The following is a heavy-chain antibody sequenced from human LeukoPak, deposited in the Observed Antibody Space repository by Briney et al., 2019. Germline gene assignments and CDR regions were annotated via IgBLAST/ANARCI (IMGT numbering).Heavy chain of an antibody. D-gene: IGHD3-10*01. Sequence: GGSLRLSCTASGFTFSSYSMNWVRQAPGKGLEWVSYISSSGSTIYYADSVKGRFTISRDNAKNSLYLQMNSLRAEDTAVYYCARDIAYYYGSGSYYKRPKAEYYYYYGMDVWGQGTTVTVSS. CDR1: GFTFSSYS. CDR3: ARDIAYYYGSGSYYKRPKAEYYYYYGMDV. V-gene: IGHV3-48*04. J-gene: IGHJ6*02. CDR2: ISSSGSTI.